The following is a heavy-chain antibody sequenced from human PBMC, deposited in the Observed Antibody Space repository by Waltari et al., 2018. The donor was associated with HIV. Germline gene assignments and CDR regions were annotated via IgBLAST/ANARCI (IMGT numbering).Heavy chain of an antibody. J-gene: IGHJ4*02. Sequence: QLPLVPSGAEVKKPGASVKVSCRTSGYSFNGYYIHWVRQAPGQGLEWMGWINPDTGDTKYAQNFQGRVTKTRDTSINTAYMDLSSLRSDDTAVYYCARDTHWLAYLFDSWGQGTLVTVSS. CDR3: ARDTHWLAYLFDS. CDR2: INPDTGDT. D-gene: IGHD6-19*01. CDR1: GYSFNGYY. V-gene: IGHV1-2*02.